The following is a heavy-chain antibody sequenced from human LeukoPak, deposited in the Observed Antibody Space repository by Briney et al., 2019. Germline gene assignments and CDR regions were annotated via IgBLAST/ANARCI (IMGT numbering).Heavy chain of an antibody. CDR3: AKAYGSKIYAFDI. CDR2: ISGSGGST. CDR1: GFALSSYA. V-gene: IGHV3-23*01. J-gene: IGHJ3*02. D-gene: IGHD3-10*01. Sequence: GGSLRLSCAASGFALSSYAVSWVRQAPGKGLEWVSAISGSGGSTYYADSVKGRFTLSRDNSKNTLYLQMNSLRAQDTAVYYCAKAYGSKIYAFDIWGQGTLVTVSS.